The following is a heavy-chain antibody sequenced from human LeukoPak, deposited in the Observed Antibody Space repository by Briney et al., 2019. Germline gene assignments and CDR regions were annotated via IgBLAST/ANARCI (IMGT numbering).Heavy chain of an antibody. J-gene: IGHJ4*02. D-gene: IGHD3-22*01. Sequence: GGSLRLSCAASEFSVGSNYMNWVRQAPGKGLEWVSSISSSSYIYYADSVKGRFTISRDNAKNSLYLQMNSLRAEDTAVYYCARDSSGSNDYWGQGTLVTVSS. CDR1: EFSVGSNY. V-gene: IGHV3-69-1*01. CDR3: ARDSSGSNDY. CDR2: ISSSSYI.